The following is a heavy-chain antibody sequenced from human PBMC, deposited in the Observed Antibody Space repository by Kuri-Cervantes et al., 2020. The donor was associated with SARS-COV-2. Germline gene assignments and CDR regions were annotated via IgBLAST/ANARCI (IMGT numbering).Heavy chain of an antibody. J-gene: IGHJ6*01. CDR1: GFTFSSYE. D-gene: IGHD3-3*01. CDR2: ISGSGGST. CDR3: ARVARGVSGYHITHYGMDV. V-gene: IGHV3-23*01. Sequence: GGSLRLSCAASGFTFSSYEMNWVRQAPGKGLEWVSTISGSGGSTYYADSVKGRFTISRDNSKNTLYLQMNSLRAEDTAVYYCARVARGVSGYHITHYGMDVWGQGTTVTGAS.